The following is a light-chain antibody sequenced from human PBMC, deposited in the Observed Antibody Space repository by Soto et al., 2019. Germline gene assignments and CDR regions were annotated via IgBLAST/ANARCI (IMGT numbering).Light chain of an antibody. CDR3: MQGTHWPPYT. J-gene: IGKJ2*01. CDR2: KVS. Sequence: DVVMTQSPLSLPVTLGQPASISCRSSQSLVYSDGNTYLNWFQQRTGQSPRRLIYKVSNRDSGVPDRFSSSGSGTDVTLKISRVEADDVGVYYCMQGTHWPPYTFGQGTKLEIK. V-gene: IGKV2-30*01. CDR1: QSLVYSDGNTY.